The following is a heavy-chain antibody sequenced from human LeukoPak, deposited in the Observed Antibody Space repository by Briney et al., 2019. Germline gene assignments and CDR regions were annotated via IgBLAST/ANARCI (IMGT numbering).Heavy chain of an antibody. CDR3: ARANHYSDSGGYYYALDY. D-gene: IGHD3-22*01. Sequence: ASETLSLTCTVSGGSISSYYWSWIRQPPGKGLEWIGYIYYSGTTNYDPSLKSRVTISVDTSKNQFSLELTSVTAADTAVYYCARANHYSDSGGYYYALDYWGQGTLVTVSS. V-gene: IGHV4-59*01. CDR2: IYYSGTT. CDR1: GGSISSYY. J-gene: IGHJ4*02.